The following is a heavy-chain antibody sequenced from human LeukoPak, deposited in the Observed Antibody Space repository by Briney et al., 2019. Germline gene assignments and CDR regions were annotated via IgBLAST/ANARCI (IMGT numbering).Heavy chain of an antibody. CDR3: ARRAYGSGSFNRYHFDY. CDR2: IYYSGST. CDR1: GSSISNYY. V-gene: IGHV4-59*08. D-gene: IGHD3-10*01. Sequence: ASETLSLTCTVSGSSISNYYWSWLRPPPEKGLEWIGYIYYSGSTNYILSLKSRVTISVDTSSNQFSLKLNSVTAADTAVYYCARRAYGSGSFNRYHFDYWGQGTLVAVSS. J-gene: IGHJ4*02.